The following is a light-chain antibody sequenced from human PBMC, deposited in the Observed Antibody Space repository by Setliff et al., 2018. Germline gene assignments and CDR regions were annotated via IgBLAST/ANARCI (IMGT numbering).Light chain of an antibody. Sequence: LTQPRSVSGSPGQSVTISCTGTSSDVGGYNYVSWYQQHPGKAPKVMIYDVSKRPSGVPDRFSGSKSGNTASLTISGLQAEDEADYYCCSYAGSYTYVFGTGTKVTV. CDR3: CSYAGSYTYV. J-gene: IGLJ1*01. CDR2: DVS. CDR1: SSDVGGYNY. V-gene: IGLV2-11*01.